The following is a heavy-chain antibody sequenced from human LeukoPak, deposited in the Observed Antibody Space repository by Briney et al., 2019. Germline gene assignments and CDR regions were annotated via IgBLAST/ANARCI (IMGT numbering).Heavy chain of an antibody. V-gene: IGHV3-7*01. Sequence: GESLKISCVASGFPFEIYWMSWVRQGPGKGLEWVANIKSDGSEEYYADSVKGRLTVSRDNAKNSLFLQMNSLRVEDTAVYYCAKEKTVAGWYFDLWGRGTLVTVSS. J-gene: IGHJ2*01. CDR2: IKSDGSEE. CDR1: GFPFEIYW. CDR3: AKEKTVAGWYFDL. D-gene: IGHD6-19*01.